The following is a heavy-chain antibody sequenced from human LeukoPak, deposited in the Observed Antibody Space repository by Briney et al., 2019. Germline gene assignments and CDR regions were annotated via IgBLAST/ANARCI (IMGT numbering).Heavy chain of an antibody. CDR1: GFTFSSYW. CDR2: INSDGSST. Sequence: QPGGSLRLSCAASGFTFSSYWMHWVRQAPGKGLVWVSRINSDGSSTSYADSVKGRFTISRDNFQNTLYLQMSSLRGEDTALYYCAKDRGMVGASVRAFDYWGQGTLVTVSS. V-gene: IGHV3-74*01. CDR3: AKDRGMVGASVRAFDY. D-gene: IGHD1-26*01. J-gene: IGHJ4*02.